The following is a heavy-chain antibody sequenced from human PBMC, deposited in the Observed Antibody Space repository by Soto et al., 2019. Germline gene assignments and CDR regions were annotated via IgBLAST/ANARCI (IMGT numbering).Heavy chain of an antibody. V-gene: IGHV4-39*01. Sequence: SQTLSLTCTVSGGSTRSSSYYWGWIRQPPRKGLEWIGSIYYSGSTYYNPSLKSRVTISVDTSKNQFSLKLSSVTAADTAVYYCARRGYYYDSSGYPSVWYWGQGTLVSVS. CDR3: ARRGYYYDSSGYPSVWY. CDR1: GGSTRSSSYY. J-gene: IGHJ4*02. D-gene: IGHD3-22*01. CDR2: IYYSGST.